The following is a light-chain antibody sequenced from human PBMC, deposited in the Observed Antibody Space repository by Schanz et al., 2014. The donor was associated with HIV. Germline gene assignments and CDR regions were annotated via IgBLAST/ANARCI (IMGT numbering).Light chain of an antibody. Sequence: QSVLTQPPSVSAAPGQKVTISCSGSTSNIANNFVSWYQQLPGTAPKLLIYGNSNRPSGVPDRFSGSKSGTSASLAITGLQAEDEADYYCQSYDSSLSVVFGGGTKLTVL. V-gene: IGLV1-40*01. CDR1: TSNIANNF. CDR3: QSYDSSLSVV. J-gene: IGLJ2*01. CDR2: GNS.